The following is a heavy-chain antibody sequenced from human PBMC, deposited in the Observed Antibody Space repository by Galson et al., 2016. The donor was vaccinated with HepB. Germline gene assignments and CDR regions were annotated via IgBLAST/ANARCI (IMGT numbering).Heavy chain of an antibody. D-gene: IGHD5-12*01. Sequence: SLRLSCAASGFTFGNYEMNWVRQAPGKGLEWVSFISKSGTNVYYADSVQGRFTISRDNANNALYLHMDSLGVEDTAVYYCVRDDIVAPGEATYYFDYWGQGTLVTVSS. V-gene: IGHV3-48*03. CDR2: ISKSGTNV. CDR3: VRDDIVAPGEATYYFDY. CDR1: GFTFGNYE. J-gene: IGHJ4*02.